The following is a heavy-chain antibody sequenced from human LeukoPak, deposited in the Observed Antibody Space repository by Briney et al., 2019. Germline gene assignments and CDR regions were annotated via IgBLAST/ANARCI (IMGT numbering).Heavy chain of an antibody. J-gene: IGHJ4*02. CDR3: ARGQSSGNPYFDF. CDR2: INPNSGGT. Sequence: ASVKVSCKASGYTFTGYYLHWVRQAPGQGLEWMGWINPNSGGTNYAQKFQGRVTMTRDTSISTAYMELSRLRSDDTAVYYCARGQSSGNPYFDFWGQGTQVTVSS. D-gene: IGHD1-26*01. V-gene: IGHV1-2*02. CDR1: GYTFTGYY.